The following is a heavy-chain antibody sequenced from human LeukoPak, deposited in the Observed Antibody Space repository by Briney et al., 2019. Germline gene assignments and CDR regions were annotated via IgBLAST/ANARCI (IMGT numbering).Heavy chain of an antibody. Sequence: PSETLSLTCAVYGGSFSGYYWSWIRQPPGKGLEWIGEINHSRSTNYNPSLKSRVTISVDTSKNQFSLKLSSVTAADTAVYYCARALGDYDFWSGYYTANWFDPWGQGTLVTVSS. D-gene: IGHD3-3*01. CDR2: INHSRST. CDR1: GGSFSGYY. V-gene: IGHV4-34*01. CDR3: ARALGDYDFWSGYYTANWFDP. J-gene: IGHJ5*02.